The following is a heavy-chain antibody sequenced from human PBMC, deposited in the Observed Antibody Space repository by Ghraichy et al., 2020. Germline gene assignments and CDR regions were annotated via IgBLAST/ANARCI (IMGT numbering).Heavy chain of an antibody. CDR1: GFPVSRNY. V-gene: IGHV3-53*01. CDR2: VYATNAT. D-gene: IGHD3-22*01. CDR3: ARSNYYDGSGYFNYYYYGMDV. J-gene: IGHJ6*02. Sequence: GGSLRLSCAASGFPVSRNYLSWFRQAPGKGLEWVSVVYATNATYYAHSVKGRFTISRDTSKNTLYLQMNSLRAEDTAVYYCARSNYYDGSGYFNYYYYGMDVWGQGTTVTVSS.